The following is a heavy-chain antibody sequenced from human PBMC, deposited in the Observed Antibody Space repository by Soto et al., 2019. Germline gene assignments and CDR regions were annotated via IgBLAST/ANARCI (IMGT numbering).Heavy chain of an antibody. Sequence: ASVKVSCKASGYTFTSYYMHWVRQAPGQGLEWMGIINPSGGSTSYAQKFQGRVTMTRNTSTSTAYMELSSLRSEDTAVYYCARGNLHITSKTYYDFWSGYYTSLSEADYWGQGTLVTVSS. V-gene: IGHV1-46*01. CDR1: GYTFTSYY. CDR3: ARGNLHITSKTYYDFWSGYYTSLSEADY. J-gene: IGHJ4*02. D-gene: IGHD3-3*01. CDR2: INPSGGST.